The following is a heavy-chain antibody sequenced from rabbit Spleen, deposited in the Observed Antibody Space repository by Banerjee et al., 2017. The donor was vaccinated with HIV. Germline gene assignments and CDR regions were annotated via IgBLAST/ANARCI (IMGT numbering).Heavy chain of an antibody. CDR2: IDAGSSGNT. V-gene: IGHV1S40*01. J-gene: IGHJ6*01. D-gene: IGHD8-1*01. CDR1: GFSFSSTHY. Sequence: QSLEESGGDLVKPGASLTLTCTASGFSFSSTHYMCWVRQAPGKGLEWIACIDAGSSGNTYYASWAKGRFTISKTSSTTVTLQMTSLTAADTATYFCARDSASSFSSYGMDLWGPGTLVTVS. CDR3: ARDSASSFSSYGMDL.